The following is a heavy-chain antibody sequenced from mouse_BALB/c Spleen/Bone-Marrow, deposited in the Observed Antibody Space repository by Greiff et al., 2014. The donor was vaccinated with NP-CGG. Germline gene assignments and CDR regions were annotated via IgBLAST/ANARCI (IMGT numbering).Heavy chain of an antibody. J-gene: IGHJ2*01. D-gene: IGHD1-1*01. V-gene: IGHV1-9*01. CDR2: ILPGSGTA. CDR3: ARASVVPYYFDF. CDR1: GYTFSNYW. Sequence: LVESGAELMKPGASVKISCKATGYTFSNYWIDWVKQRPGHGLEWIGEILPGSGTANYNEKFKGKATFTADTSSNTAYMQLSSLTSEDSALYYCARASVVPYYFDFWGQGTTLTVSP.